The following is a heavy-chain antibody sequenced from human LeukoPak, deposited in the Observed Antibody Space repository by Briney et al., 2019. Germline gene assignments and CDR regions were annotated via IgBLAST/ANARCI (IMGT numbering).Heavy chain of an antibody. D-gene: IGHD6-19*01. Sequence: SVKVSRKASGGTFSSYAISWVRQAPGQGLEWMGRIIPIFGTANYAQKFQGRVTITADKSTSTAYMELSSLRSEDTAVYYCAREGYSSGWYNWFDPWGQGTLVTVSS. CDR1: GGTFSSYA. J-gene: IGHJ5*02. CDR3: AREGYSSGWYNWFDP. V-gene: IGHV1-69*06. CDR2: IIPIFGTA.